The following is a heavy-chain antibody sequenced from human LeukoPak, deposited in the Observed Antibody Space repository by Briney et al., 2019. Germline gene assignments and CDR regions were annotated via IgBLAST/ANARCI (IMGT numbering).Heavy chain of an antibody. CDR1: GFTFSDYY. CDR3: AKVSNYYYYYMDV. J-gene: IGHJ6*03. D-gene: IGHD2/OR15-2a*01. V-gene: IGHV3-11*01. CDR2: IGSSGRTI. Sequence: GGSLRLSCAASGFTFSDYYMSWIRQAPGKGLEWVSYIGSSGRTIYYADSVKGRFTISRDNAKNSLYLQMNSLRAEDTAVYYCAKVSNYYYYYMDVWGKGTTVTVSS.